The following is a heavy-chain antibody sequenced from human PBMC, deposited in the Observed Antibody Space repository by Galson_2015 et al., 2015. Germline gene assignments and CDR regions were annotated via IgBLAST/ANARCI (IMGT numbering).Heavy chain of an antibody. D-gene: IGHD3-16*01. CDR1: GFTFSSYG. J-gene: IGHJ4*02. CDR2: IWCDGSNK. V-gene: IGHV3-33*01. CDR3: ARDASLGEWSYDY. Sequence: SLRLSCAASGFTFSSYGMHWVRQAPGKGLEWVAVIWCDGSNKYYADSVKGRFTISRDNSKNTLYLQMNSLRAEDTAVYYCARDASLGEWSYDYWGQGTLVTVSS.